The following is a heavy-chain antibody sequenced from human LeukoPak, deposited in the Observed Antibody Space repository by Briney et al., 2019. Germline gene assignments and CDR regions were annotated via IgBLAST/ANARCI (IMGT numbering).Heavy chain of an antibody. Sequence: EGSLRLSCSASGFTFSSYAMHWVRQAPGRGLEYVSAITSNGDTTYYADSVKGRFTISRDNSKNTLYLQMTSLRAEDTAIYYCLKDRLGAGDYWGQGTLVTVSS. D-gene: IGHD7-27*01. J-gene: IGHJ4*02. V-gene: IGHV3-64D*06. CDR3: LKDRLGAGDY. CDR2: ITSNGDTT. CDR1: GFTFSSYA.